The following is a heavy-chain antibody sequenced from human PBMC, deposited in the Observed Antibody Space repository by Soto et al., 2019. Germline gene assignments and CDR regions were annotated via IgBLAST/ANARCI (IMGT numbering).Heavy chain of an antibody. Sequence: SETLSLTCTVSGGSISSGGYYWSWIRQHPGKGLEWIGYIYYSGSTYYNPSLKSRVTISVDTSKNQFSLKLISVSVAVTAVYYCASGIVPYFVFDYWGQGTLVTVSS. CDR2: IYYSGST. D-gene: IGHD3-16*02. CDR1: GGSISSGGYY. J-gene: IGHJ4*02. V-gene: IGHV4-31*03. CDR3: ASGIVPYFVFDY.